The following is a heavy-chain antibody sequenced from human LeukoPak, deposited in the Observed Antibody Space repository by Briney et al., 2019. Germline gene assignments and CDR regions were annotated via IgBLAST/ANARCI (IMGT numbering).Heavy chain of an antibody. V-gene: IGHV4-4*07. CDR3: ARRGDYVDY. CDR2: IYTTGST. CDR1: ADSISGYY. J-gene: IGHJ4*02. Sequence: SETLSLTCTVSADSISGYYWSWIRQTAGKGLEWIGRIYTTGSTNYNPSLNSRLTMSVDTSKNQLSLKLTSVTAADAAVYYCARRGDYVDYWGQGTLVAVSS.